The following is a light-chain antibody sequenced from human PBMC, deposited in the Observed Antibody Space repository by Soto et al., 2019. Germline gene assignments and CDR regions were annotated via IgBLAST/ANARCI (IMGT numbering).Light chain of an antibody. CDR1: SSDVGGSKY. Sequence: QSALTQPRSVSGSPGQSVTISCTGTSSDVGGSKYVSWYQQHPGKAPKLMIYDVSKRPSGVPDRFSGSKSGNTASLTISGLQAEDEADYYCCSYAGSYTVMFDGGNKLTVL. CDR3: CSYAGSYTVM. CDR2: DVS. J-gene: IGLJ3*02. V-gene: IGLV2-11*01.